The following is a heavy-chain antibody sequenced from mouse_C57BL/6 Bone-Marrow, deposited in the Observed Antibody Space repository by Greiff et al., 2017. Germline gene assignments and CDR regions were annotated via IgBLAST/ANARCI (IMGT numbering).Heavy chain of an antibody. J-gene: IGHJ2*01. D-gene: IGHD2-1*01. CDR3: ARGRGGNYFY. CDR2: IDPSDSYT. V-gene: IGHV1-69*01. Sequence: VQLQQPGTELVMPGASVKLSCKASGYTFTSYWMHWVKQRPGQGLEWIGEIDPSDSYTNYNQKFKGKSTLTVDKSSSTAYMQLSSLTSEDSAVYYCARGRGGNYFYWGQGTTLTVSS. CDR1: GYTFTSYW.